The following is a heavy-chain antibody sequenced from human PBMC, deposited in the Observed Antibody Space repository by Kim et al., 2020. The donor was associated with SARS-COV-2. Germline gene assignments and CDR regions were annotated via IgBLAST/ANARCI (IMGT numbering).Heavy chain of an antibody. V-gene: IGHV1-18*01. Sequence: NYAQKLQGRVTMTTDTSTSTAYMELRSLRSDDTAVYYCARDHGYSYGFDYWGQGTLVTVSS. D-gene: IGHD5-18*01. CDR3: ARDHGYSYGFDY. J-gene: IGHJ4*02.